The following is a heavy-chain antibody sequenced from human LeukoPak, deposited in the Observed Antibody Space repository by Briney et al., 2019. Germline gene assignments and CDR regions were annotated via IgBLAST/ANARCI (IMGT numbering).Heavy chain of an antibody. CDR1: GFTFSSFW. CDR2: IKQDGSGK. V-gene: IGHV3-7*05. D-gene: IGHD6-19*01. CDR3: ARDFNPAGSSSGWSTCKY. J-gene: IGHJ4*02. Sequence: PGGSLRLSCAASGFTFSSFWMSWVRQAPGKGLEWVANIKQDGSGKYYVDSVKGRFTISRDNAKNSLYLQMNSLRAEDTAVYYCARDFNPAGSSSGWSTCKYWGQGTLVTVYS.